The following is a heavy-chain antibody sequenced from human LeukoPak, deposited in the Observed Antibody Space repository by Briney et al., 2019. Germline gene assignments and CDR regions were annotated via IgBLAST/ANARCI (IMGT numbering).Heavy chain of an antibody. Sequence: GGSLRLSCAASGFTFDDYTMHWVRQAPGKGLEWVSLISWDGGSTYYADSVKGRFTISRDNSKNSLYLQMNSLRTEDTALYYCAKATMTYYYGSGSLDYWGQGTLVTVSS. CDR2: ISWDGGST. J-gene: IGHJ4*02. CDR1: GFTFDDYT. CDR3: AKATMTYYYGSGSLDY. V-gene: IGHV3-43*01. D-gene: IGHD3-10*01.